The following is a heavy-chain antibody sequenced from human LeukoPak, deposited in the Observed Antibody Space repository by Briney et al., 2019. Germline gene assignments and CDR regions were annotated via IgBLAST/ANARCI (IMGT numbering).Heavy chain of an antibody. J-gene: IGHJ1*01. CDR1: GGSISSYY. CDR2: IYYSGST. D-gene: IGHD6-19*01. Sequence: PSETLSLTRTVSGGSISSYYWSWIRQPPGKGLEWIGYIYYSGSTNYNPSLKSRVTISVDTSKNQFSLKLSSVTAADTAVYYCARSYSSGWYPEYFQHWGQGTLVTVSS. CDR3: ARSYSSGWYPEYFQH. V-gene: IGHV4-59*01.